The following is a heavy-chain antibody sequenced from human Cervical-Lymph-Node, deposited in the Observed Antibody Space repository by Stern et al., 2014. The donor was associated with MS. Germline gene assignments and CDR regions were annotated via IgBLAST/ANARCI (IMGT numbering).Heavy chain of an antibody. CDR1: GYSFTGYD. J-gene: IGHJ4*02. V-gene: IGHV1-2*06. CDR2: INPNSGGT. Sequence: QVQLVQSGAEVKKPGASVKVSCKASGYSFTGYDMHWVRQATGQGLEWMGRINPNSGGTNYEQKFEGRVTMTRDTSINTAYMELSSLRSDDTAVYYCATVGTSDYWGQGTLVTVSS. CDR3: ATVGTSDY.